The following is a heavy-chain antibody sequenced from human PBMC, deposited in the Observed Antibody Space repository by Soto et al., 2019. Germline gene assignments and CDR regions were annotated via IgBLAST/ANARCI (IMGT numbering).Heavy chain of an antibody. V-gene: IGHV1-2*04. CDR3: ACSSSWPGSFDI. J-gene: IGHJ3*02. CDR1: GYTFTGYY. D-gene: IGHD6-6*01. CDR2: INPNSGGT. Sequence: ASVKVSCKASGYTFTGYYMHWVRQAPGQGLEWMGWINPNSGGTNYAQKFQGWVTMTSDTSISTAYMELSRLRSDDTAVYYCACSSSWPGSFDIWGQGTMVTVSS.